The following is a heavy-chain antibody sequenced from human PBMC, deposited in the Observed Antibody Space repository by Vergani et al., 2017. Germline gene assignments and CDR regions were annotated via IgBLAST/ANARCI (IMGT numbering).Heavy chain of an antibody. J-gene: IGHJ6*03. CDR2: ISAYNGNT. V-gene: IGHV1-18*01. CDR1: GYTFTRYG. Sequence: QVQLVQSGAEVKKPGASVKVSCKASGYTFTRYGISWVRQAPGQGLEWMGWISAYNGNTNYAQKLQGRVTMTTDTSTSTAYMELRSLRSDDTAVYYCARAVVPAPGGYYYYMDVWGKGTTVTVSS. CDR3: ARAVVPAPGGYYYYMDV. D-gene: IGHD2-2*01.